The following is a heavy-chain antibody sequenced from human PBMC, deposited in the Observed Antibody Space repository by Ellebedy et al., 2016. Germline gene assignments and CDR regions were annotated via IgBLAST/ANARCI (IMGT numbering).Heavy chain of an antibody. CDR1: GGSFSGYY. V-gene: IGHV4-34*01. J-gene: IGHJ3*02. Sequence: SETLSLXXAVYGGSFSGYYWSWIRQPPGKGLEWIGEINHSGSTNYNPSLKSRVTISVDTSKNQFSLKLSSVTAADTAVYYCARGWAFDIWGQGTMVTVSS. CDR3: ARGWAFDI. CDR2: INHSGST.